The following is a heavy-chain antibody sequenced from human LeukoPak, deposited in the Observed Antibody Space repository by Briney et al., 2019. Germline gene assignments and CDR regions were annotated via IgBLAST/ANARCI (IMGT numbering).Heavy chain of an antibody. D-gene: IGHD1-26*01. CDR3: ATGRGVGAMVGAFDI. CDR2: ISYDGSNK. Sequence: GGSLRLSCAASGFTFSSYGMHWVRQAPGKGLEWVAVISYDGSNKYYADSVKGRFTISRDNSKNTLYLQMNSLRAEDTAVYYCATGRGVGAMVGAFDIWGQGTMVTVSS. J-gene: IGHJ3*02. CDR1: GFTFSSYG. V-gene: IGHV3-30*03.